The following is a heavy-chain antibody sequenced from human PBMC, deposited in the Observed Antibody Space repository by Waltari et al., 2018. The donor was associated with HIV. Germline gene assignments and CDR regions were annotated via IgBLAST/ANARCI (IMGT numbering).Heavy chain of an antibody. J-gene: IGHJ5*02. CDR2: IIPIFGTA. V-gene: IGHV1-69*01. Sequence: VQLVQSGAEVKKPGSSVKVSCKASGGTFSSYALSWVRQAPGQGLAWMGGIIPIFGTANYAQKFQGRVTITADESTSTAYMELSSLRSEDTAVYYCARSHIAAAGTGWFDPWGQGTLVTVSS. CDR1: GGTFSSYA. D-gene: IGHD6-13*01. CDR3: ARSHIAAAGTGWFDP.